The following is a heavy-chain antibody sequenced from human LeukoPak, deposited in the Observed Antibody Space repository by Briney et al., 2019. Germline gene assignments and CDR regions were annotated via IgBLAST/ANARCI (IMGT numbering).Heavy chain of an antibody. V-gene: IGHV1-18*01. CDR2: ISSYSGDT. J-gene: IGHJ6*03. Sequence: ASVKVSCKPSGDTFSSDGFSWVRQAPGQGLEWMGWISSYSGDTNYAQKFQGRITMTTDPSTSSAYMEMKNLRFDDTAVYYCARVSGTYDVYYFYMDVWGEGTTVIVSS. D-gene: IGHD1-26*01. CDR1: GDTFSSDG. CDR3: ARVSGTYDVYYFYMDV.